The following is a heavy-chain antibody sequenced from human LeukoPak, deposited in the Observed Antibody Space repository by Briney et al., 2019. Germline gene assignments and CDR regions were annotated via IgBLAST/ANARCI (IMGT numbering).Heavy chain of an antibody. CDR2: LSSTGNA. J-gene: IGHJ3*02. D-gene: IGHD3-3*01. CDR1: GFTVSRNY. V-gene: IGHV3-53*04. CDR3: ARWRPIDAFDI. Sequence: PEGSLRLSCAASGFTVSRNYMNWVRQAPGKGLEWVSLLSSTGNASYADSVKGRFTISRHNSKNTLYLQVNSLRPEDTAMYYCARWRPIDAFDIWGQGTMVIVSS.